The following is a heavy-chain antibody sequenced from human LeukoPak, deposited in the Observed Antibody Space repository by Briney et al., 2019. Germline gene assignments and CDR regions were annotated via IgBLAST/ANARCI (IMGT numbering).Heavy chain of an antibody. Sequence: GGSLRLSCAASGFTFSSYEMNWVRQAPGKGLEWVSFISISGSTIYYADSVKGRFTVSRDNAKNSLYLQMNSLRAEDTAVYFCAKRASGYYNDYGGQGTLVTVSS. CDR3: AKRASGYYNDY. CDR2: ISISGSTI. J-gene: IGHJ4*02. V-gene: IGHV3-48*03. D-gene: IGHD3-3*01. CDR1: GFTFSSYE.